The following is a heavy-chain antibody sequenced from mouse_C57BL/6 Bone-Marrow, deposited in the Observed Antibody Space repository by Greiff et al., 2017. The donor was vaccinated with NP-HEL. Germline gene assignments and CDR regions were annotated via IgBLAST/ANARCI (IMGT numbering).Heavy chain of an antibody. CDR1: EYEFTSND. Sequence: DVMLVESGGGLVQPGESLKLSCESNEYEFTSNDMSWVSKTQEKRLELVAAINSDGGSTYYPDTMEIRFIISRDNTKKTLYLQMSSLRSEDTALYYCARHGGGIDAMDYWGQGTSVTVSS. CDR3: ARHGGGIDAMDY. J-gene: IGHJ4*01. V-gene: IGHV5-2*01. CDR2: INSDGGST. D-gene: IGHD1-1*02.